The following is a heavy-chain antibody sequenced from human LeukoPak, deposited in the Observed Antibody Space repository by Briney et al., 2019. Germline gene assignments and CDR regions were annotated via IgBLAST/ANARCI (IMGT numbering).Heavy chain of an antibody. J-gene: IGHJ5*02. D-gene: IGHD3-10*01. Sequence: GESLKISCKGSGYIFTSYWIGWVRQMPGKGLEWMGIIYPGGSDTRYSPSFQGQVTISADKSISTAYLQWSSLKASDTAMYYCARLTAMVRGVISWFDPWGQGTLVTVSS. CDR1: GYIFTSYW. CDR3: ARLTAMVRGVISWFDP. V-gene: IGHV5-51*01. CDR2: IYPGGSDT.